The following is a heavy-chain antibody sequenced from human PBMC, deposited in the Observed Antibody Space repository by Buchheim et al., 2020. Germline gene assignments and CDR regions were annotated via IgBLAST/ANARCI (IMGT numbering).Heavy chain of an antibody. Sequence: EVQLLESGGGLVQPGGSLRLSCAASGFTFSSYAMSWVRQAPGKGLEWVSAISGSGGSTYYADSVKGRFTISRDNSKNTLYLQMNSLRAEDTAVYYCVKVYCSGGSCYSLRNHMDVWGKGTT. CDR3: VKVYCSGGSCYSLRNHMDV. V-gene: IGHV3-23*01. CDR2: ISGSGGST. J-gene: IGHJ6*03. D-gene: IGHD2-15*01. CDR1: GFTFSSYA.